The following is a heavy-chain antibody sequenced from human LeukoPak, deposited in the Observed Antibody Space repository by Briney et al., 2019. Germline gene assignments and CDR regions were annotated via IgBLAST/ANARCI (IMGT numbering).Heavy chain of an antibody. V-gene: IGHV4-34*01. CDR2: INHSGST. J-gene: IGHJ5*02. CDR1: GGSFSGYY. Sequence: PSETLSLTCAVYGGSFSGYYWSWIRQPPGKGLEWIGEINHSGSTNYNPFLKSRVTISVDTSKNQFSLKLSSVTAADTAVYYCARGAHWITMVRGVRGWFDPWGQGTLVTVSS. CDR3: ARGAHWITMVRGVRGWFDP. D-gene: IGHD3-10*01.